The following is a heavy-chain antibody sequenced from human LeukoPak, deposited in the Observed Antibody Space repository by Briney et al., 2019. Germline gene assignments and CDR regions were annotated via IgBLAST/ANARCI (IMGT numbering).Heavy chain of an antibody. V-gene: IGHV1-18*01. CDR3: ARASYYGDPLEFDY. D-gene: IGHD4-17*01. CDR1: GYTFTSYG. J-gene: IGHJ4*02. Sequence: ASVKVSCKASGYTFTSYGISWVRQAPGQGLEWMRWISAYNGNTNYAQKLQGRVTMTTDTSTSTAYMELRSLRSDDTAVYYCARASYYGDPLEFDYWGQGTLVTVSS. CDR2: ISAYNGNT.